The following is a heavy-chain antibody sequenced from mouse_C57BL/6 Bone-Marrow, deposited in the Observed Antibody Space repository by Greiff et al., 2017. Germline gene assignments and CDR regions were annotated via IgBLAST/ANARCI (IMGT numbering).Heavy chain of an antibody. CDR1: GFTFSDYY. V-gene: IGHV5-16*01. CDR3: ARGGSSGYYAMDY. J-gene: IGHJ4*01. Sequence: EVHLVESEGGLVQPGSSMKLSCTASGFTFSDYYMAWVRHVPEKGLEWVANINYDGSSTYYLDSLKGRFIISRDNAKTILYLQMSSLKSEDTATXYCARGGSSGYYAMDYWGQGTSVTVSS. CDR2: INYDGSST. D-gene: IGHD3-2*02.